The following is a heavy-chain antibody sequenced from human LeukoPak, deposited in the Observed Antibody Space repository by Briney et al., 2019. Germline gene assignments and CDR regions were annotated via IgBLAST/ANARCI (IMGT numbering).Heavy chain of an antibody. V-gene: IGHV1-24*01. Sequence: ASVKVSCKVSGYTLTELSMHWVRQAPGKGLEWMGGFDPEDGEIIYAQKFQGRVTMTEDTSTDTAYMELSSLRSEDTAVYYCAGAGTNYYYYMDVWGKGTTVTVSS. J-gene: IGHJ6*03. CDR1: GYTLTELS. CDR3: AGAGTNYYYYMDV. CDR2: FDPEDGEI. D-gene: IGHD6-13*01.